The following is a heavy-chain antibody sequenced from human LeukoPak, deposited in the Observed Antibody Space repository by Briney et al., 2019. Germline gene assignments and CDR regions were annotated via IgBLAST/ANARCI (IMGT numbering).Heavy chain of an antibody. CDR3: ARVGIVLAGPFDD. Sequence: GGSLRLSCAASGFTFSDYYMSWIRQAPGKGLEWIAYTSGRGIPIYYADSVKGRFTISRDNAKNSLYLQMNNLRAEDTAVYYCARVGIVLAGPFDDWGQGTLVTVSS. J-gene: IGHJ4*02. CDR2: TSGRGIPI. CDR1: GFTFSDYY. D-gene: IGHD3-3*02. V-gene: IGHV3-11*01.